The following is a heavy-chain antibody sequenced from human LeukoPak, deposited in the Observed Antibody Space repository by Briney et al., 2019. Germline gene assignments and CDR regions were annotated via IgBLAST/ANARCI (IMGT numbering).Heavy chain of an antibody. V-gene: IGHV3-30*18. CDR3: AKAATASQRGYFDY. CDR2: ISYDGSNK. CDR1: GFTFSNAY. J-gene: IGHJ4*02. Sequence: GGSLRLSCAASGFTFSNAYMNWVRQAPGKGLEWVAVISYDGSNKYYADSVKGRFTISRDNSKNTLYLQMNSLRAEDTAVYYCAKAATASQRGYFDYWGQGTLVTVSS. D-gene: IGHD5-18*01.